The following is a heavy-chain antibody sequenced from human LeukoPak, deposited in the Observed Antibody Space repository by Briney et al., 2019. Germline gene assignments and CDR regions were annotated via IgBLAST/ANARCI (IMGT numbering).Heavy chain of an antibody. V-gene: IGHV3-21*01. CDR3: ARGDGVYVY. D-gene: IGHD5/OR15-5a*01. J-gene: IGHJ4*02. CDR1: GFTFSRYS. Sequence: MAGGSLRLSCAASGFTFSRYSMNWVRQAPGKGLEWVSSISSSSSYRYYADSVKGRFTISRDNAKNSLHLQMNSLRAEDTAVYYCARGDGVYVYWGQGTLVTVSS. CDR2: ISSSSSYR.